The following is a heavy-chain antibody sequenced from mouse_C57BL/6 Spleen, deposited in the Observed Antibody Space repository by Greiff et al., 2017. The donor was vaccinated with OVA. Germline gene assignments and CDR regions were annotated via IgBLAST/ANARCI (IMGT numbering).Heavy chain of an antibody. Sequence: QVQLKQPGAELVRPGSSVKLSCKASGYTFTSYWMHWVKQRPIQGLEWIGNIDPSDSETHYNQKFKDKATLTVDKSSSTAYMQLSSLTSEDSAVYYCARSRGVYYGIYYYAMDYWGQGTSVTVSS. CDR2: IDPSDSET. CDR3: ARSRGVYYGIYYYAMDY. V-gene: IGHV1-52*01. CDR1: GYTFTSYW. D-gene: IGHD2-1*01. J-gene: IGHJ4*01.